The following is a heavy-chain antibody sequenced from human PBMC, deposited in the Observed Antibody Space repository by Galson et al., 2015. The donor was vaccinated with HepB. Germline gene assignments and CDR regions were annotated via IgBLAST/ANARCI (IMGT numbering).Heavy chain of an antibody. CDR1: GFSLSAYS. D-gene: IGHD1-14*01. V-gene: IGHV3-48*01. CDR3: ARGSGPTGNHYWYFDL. CDR2: VSSQSWTI. Sequence: SLRLSCAVSGFSLSAYSMSWVRQAPGKGLEWISYVSSQSWTIYHADSVKGRFTISRDNARNSLDLKMTSLRAEDTAVYYCARGSGPTGNHYWYFDLWGRGTLVTVSS. J-gene: IGHJ2*01.